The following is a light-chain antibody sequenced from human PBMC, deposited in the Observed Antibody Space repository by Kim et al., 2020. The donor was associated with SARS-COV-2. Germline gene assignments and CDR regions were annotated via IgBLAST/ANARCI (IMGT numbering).Light chain of an antibody. Sequence: IQLTQSPSSLSASVGDRVTITCQASQNIRKFLNWYQQKPGKAPNLLIYDASSLHTGVPSRFSGSGSGTDFTFTISSLQPEDFATYYCQQYNSYPPTFGGGTKVDIK. V-gene: IGKV1-33*01. CDR3: QQYNSYPPT. CDR2: DAS. J-gene: IGKJ4*01. CDR1: QNIRKF.